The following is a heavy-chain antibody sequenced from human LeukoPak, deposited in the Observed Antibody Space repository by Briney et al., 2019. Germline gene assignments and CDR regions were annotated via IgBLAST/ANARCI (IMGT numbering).Heavy chain of an antibody. V-gene: IGHV3-23*01. D-gene: IGHD4-11*01. CDR3: AKSAHDYSDYSDC. J-gene: IGHJ4*02. Sequence: GGSLRLSCAASGFTFSSYAMSWVRQAPGKGLEWVSAISGSGGSTYYADSVKGRFTISRDNAKNSLYLQMDSLRAEDTALYYCAKSAHDYSDYSDCWGQETLVTVSS. CDR1: GFTFSSYA. CDR2: ISGSGGST.